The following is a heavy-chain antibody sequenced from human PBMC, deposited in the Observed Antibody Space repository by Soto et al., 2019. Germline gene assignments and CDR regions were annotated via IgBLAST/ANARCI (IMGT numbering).Heavy chain of an antibody. J-gene: IGHJ4*02. CDR3: AGQKSSGWYDGDY. D-gene: IGHD6-19*01. Sequence: WPHHKTGKGLEWMGIIYPGDSDTRYSPSFQGQVTISADKSISTAYLQWSSLKASDTAMYYCAGQKSSGWYDGDYWGQGTLVTVSS. CDR2: IYPGDSDT. V-gene: IGHV5-51*07.